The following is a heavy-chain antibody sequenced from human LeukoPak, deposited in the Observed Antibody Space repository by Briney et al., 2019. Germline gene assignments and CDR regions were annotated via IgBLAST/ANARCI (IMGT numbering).Heavy chain of an antibody. CDR1: GGSFSSGSYY. D-gene: IGHD4-11*01. Sequence: SETLSLTCTVSGGSFSSGSYYWSWIRQPPGTGLEWIGYIYYSGSTNYNPSLKSRVTISVDTSKNQFSLKLSSVTAADTAVYYCARLTTNFDYWGQGTLVTVSS. CDR3: ARLTTNFDY. V-gene: IGHV4-61*01. J-gene: IGHJ4*02. CDR2: IYYSGST.